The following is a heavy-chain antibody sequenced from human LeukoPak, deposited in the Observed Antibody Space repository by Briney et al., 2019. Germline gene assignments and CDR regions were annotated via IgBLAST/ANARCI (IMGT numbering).Heavy chain of an antibody. V-gene: IGHV3-30-3*01. J-gene: IGHJ4*02. Sequence: GGSLRLSCAASGFTFSSYAMHWVRQAPGKGLEWVAVISYDGSNKYYADSVKGRFTISRDNSKNTLYLQMYSLRAEDTAVYYCARGRYYYDSSALMGDFDYWGQGTLVTVSS. CDR3: ARGRYYYDSSALMGDFDY. D-gene: IGHD3-22*01. CDR1: GFTFSSYA. CDR2: ISYDGSNK.